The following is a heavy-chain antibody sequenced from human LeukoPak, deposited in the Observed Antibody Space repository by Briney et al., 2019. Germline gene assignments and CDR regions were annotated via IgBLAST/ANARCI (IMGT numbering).Heavy chain of an antibody. CDR2: INSDGSST. V-gene: IGHV3-74*01. CDR1: GFTFSSYW. CDR3: ASHRRFHGYFDY. J-gene: IGHJ4*02. D-gene: IGHD2-21*01. Sequence: GGSLRLSCAASGFTFSSYWMHWVRQAPGKGLVWVSRINSDGSSTSYADSVKGRFTISRDNAKNTLYLQMNSLRAEDTAVYYCASHRRFHGYFDYWGQGTLVTVSS.